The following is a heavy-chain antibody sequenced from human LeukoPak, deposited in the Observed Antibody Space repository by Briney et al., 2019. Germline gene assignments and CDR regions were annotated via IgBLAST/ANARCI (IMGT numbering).Heavy chain of an antibody. Sequence: GGSLRLSCTASGFTVSSNYMSWVRQAPRKGLEWVSVIYSGGSTYYADSVKGRFTISRDNSKNTLYLQMNSLRAEDTAVYYCARGGLEMATIYLDYWGQGTLVTVSS. V-gene: IGHV3-53*01. CDR3: ARGGLEMATIYLDY. D-gene: IGHD5-24*01. J-gene: IGHJ4*02. CDR2: IYSGGST. CDR1: GFTVSSNY.